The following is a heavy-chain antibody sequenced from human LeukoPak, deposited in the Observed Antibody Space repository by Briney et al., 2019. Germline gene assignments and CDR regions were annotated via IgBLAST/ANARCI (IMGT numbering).Heavy chain of an antibody. CDR1: GFTFSSYW. J-gene: IGHJ6*02. D-gene: IGHD3-10*01. CDR3: ATYYYASGSYRMDV. Sequence: TGGSLRLSCAASGFTFSSYWMSWVRQAPGKGLEWVGLIGNKANSYITAYAASVKGRFSISRDDSKNSLYLQMNSLKSEDTAVYYCATYYYASGSYRMDVWGQGTTVTVSS. V-gene: IGHV3-72*01. CDR2: IGNKANSYIT.